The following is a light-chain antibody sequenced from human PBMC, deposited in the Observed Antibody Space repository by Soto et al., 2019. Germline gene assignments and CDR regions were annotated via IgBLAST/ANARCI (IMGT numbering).Light chain of an antibody. Sequence: EIVLTQSPGTLSLSPGERATLSCRASQSVSSSYLAWYQQKPGQAPRLLIYGASSRATGIPDRFSGSGSGTDFTLTISRREPEDFAVYYCQQYGSSGTFGGGTQVEIK. J-gene: IGKJ4*01. CDR1: QSVSSSY. CDR2: GAS. V-gene: IGKV3-20*01. CDR3: QQYGSSGT.